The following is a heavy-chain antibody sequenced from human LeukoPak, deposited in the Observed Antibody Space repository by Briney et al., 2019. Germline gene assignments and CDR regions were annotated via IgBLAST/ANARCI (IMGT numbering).Heavy chain of an antibody. Sequence: GRSLRLSCAASGFTFSSYGMHWVRQAPGKGLEWVAVISYDGSNKYYADSVKGRFTISKDNSKNTLYLQMNGLRAEDTAVCYCAKDHLYYFDYWGQGTLVTVSS. CDR3: AKDHLYYFDY. J-gene: IGHJ4*02. V-gene: IGHV3-30*18. CDR2: ISYDGSNK. CDR1: GFTFSSYG.